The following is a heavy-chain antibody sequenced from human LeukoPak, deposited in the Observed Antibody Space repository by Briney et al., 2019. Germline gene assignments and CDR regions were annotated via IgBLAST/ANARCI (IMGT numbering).Heavy chain of an antibody. D-gene: IGHD4-17*01. CDR3: ARVGIYGDYGRYFDY. CDR1: GFTVSSSY. V-gene: IGHV3-20*04. CDR2: INWNGGSI. J-gene: IGHJ4*02. Sequence: GGSLRLSCAASGFTVSSSYMIWVRQAPGKGLEWVSGINWNGGSIGYAHSVKGRFTISRDNAKNSLYLQMNNLRAEDTALYYCARVGIYGDYGRYFDYWGQGTLVTVSS.